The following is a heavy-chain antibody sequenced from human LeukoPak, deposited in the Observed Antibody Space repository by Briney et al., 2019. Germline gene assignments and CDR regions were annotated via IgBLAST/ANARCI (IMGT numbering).Heavy chain of an antibody. V-gene: IGHV3-23*01. Sequence: GGSLRLSCSASGFTFSSYTVHWVRQAPGKGLEWVSSISFAAVTTYYADSVKGRFTTSRDNSKNTLYLQMNNLRAEDTAVYFCAKDSQVIINFYFESWGQGTLVPVSS. CDR3: AKDSQVIINFYFES. D-gene: IGHD5-24*01. CDR1: GFTFSSYT. CDR2: ISFAAVTT. J-gene: IGHJ4*02.